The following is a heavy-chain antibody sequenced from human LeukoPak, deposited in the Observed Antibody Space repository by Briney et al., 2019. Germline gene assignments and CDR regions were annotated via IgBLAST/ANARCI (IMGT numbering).Heavy chain of an antibody. J-gene: IGHJ5*02. CDR3: ARDKGSSWFTVTIQQNWFDP. D-gene: IGHD4-17*01. CDR1: GGSISSSTYY. CDR2: VYHSGNT. V-gene: IGHV4-39*07. Sequence: SETLSLTCTVSGGSISSSTYYWGWIRQPPGKGLEWIGSVYHSGNTYYNPSLKSRVTLSLDTSKNQFSLNLNSVTAADTAVYYCARDKGSSWFTVTIQQNWFDPWGQGTLVTVSS.